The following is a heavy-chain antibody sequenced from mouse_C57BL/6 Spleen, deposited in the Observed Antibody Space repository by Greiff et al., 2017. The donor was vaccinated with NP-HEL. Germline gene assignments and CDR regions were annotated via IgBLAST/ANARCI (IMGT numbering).Heavy chain of an antibody. Sequence: EVKLVESEGGLVQPGSSMKLSCTASGFTFSDYYMAWVRQVPEKGLEWVANINYDGSSTYYLDSLKSRFIISRDNAKNILYLQMSSLKSEDTATYYCARDRKYYGSSYVGAMDYWGQGTSVTVSS. CDR1: GFTFSDYY. J-gene: IGHJ4*01. CDR2: INYDGSST. V-gene: IGHV5-16*01. CDR3: ARDRKYYGSSYVGAMDY. D-gene: IGHD1-1*01.